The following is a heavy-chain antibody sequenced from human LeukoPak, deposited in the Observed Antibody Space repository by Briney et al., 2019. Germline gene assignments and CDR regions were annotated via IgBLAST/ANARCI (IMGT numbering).Heavy chain of an antibody. J-gene: IGHJ6*03. CDR2: IHYSGST. V-gene: IGHV4-59*01. D-gene: IGHD1-14*01. Sequence: SETLSLTCTVSGGSITNYYWTWIRQPLGKGLEWIGYIHYSGSTNYNPSLKSRVTISVDTSKNQFSLKLSSVTAADTAVYYCARASITYYYYYYMGVWGKGTTVTVSS. CDR1: GGSITNYY. CDR3: ARASITYYYYYYMGV.